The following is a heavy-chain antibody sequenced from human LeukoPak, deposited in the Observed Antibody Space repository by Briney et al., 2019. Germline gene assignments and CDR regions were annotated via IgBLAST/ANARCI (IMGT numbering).Heavy chain of an antibody. D-gene: IGHD3-10*01. CDR1: GYTFTDYY. CDR2: INTNTGNP. Sequence: GASVKVSCRASGYTFTDYYMHWVRQAPGQGLEWMGWINTNTGNPTYAQGFTGRFVFSLDTSVSTAYLQISSLKAEDTAVYYCARERPYYYGSGRDAFDIWGQGTMVTVSS. CDR3: ARERPYYYGSGRDAFDI. V-gene: IGHV7-4-1*02. J-gene: IGHJ3*02.